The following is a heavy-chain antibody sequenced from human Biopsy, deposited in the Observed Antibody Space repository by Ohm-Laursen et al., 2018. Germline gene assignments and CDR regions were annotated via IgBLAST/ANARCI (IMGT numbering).Heavy chain of an antibody. CDR3: ALQSVAQMKNFDY. CDR1: GFSFTGYY. D-gene: IGHD6-19*01. V-gene: IGHV1-2*02. CDR2: ISPKSGGT. Sequence: SVKVSCKASGFSFTGYYIHWVRQAPGQGLEWMGWISPKSGGTNYAQKFQGNVTMTKNTSMSTAYMEMSRLRSDDTAVYYCALQSVAQMKNFDYWGQGTLVTVSS. J-gene: IGHJ4*02.